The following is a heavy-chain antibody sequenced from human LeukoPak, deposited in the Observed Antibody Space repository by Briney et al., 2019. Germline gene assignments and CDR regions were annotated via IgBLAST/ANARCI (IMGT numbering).Heavy chain of an antibody. CDR1: GFTFSSYE. CDR2: ISSSGSTI. Sequence: PGGSLRLSCAASGFTFSSYEMNWVRQAPGKGLEWVSYISSSGSTIYYADSVKGRFTISRDNAKNTLYLQMNTLRAEDTAVYYCARALDYYYYYMDVRGKGTTVTISS. J-gene: IGHJ6*03. V-gene: IGHV3-48*03. CDR3: ARALDYYYYYMDV.